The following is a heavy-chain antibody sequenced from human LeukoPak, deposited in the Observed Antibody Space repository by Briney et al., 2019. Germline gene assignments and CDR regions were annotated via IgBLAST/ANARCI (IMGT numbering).Heavy chain of an antibody. CDR1: GFTFSSYA. CDR2: IKQDGSEK. Sequence: GGSLRLSCAASGFTFSSYAMSWVRQAPGKGLEWVANIKQDGSEKYYVDSVKGRFTISRDNAKNSLYLQMNSLRAEDTAVYYCARAGGYSYGKFDYWGQGTLVTVSS. CDR3: ARAGGYSYGKFDY. J-gene: IGHJ4*02. V-gene: IGHV3-7*01. D-gene: IGHD5-18*01.